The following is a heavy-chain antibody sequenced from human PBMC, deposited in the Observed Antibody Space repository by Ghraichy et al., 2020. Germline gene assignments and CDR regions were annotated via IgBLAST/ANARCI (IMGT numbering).Heavy chain of an antibody. CDR1: GFTFSDYY. V-gene: IGHV3-11*05. J-gene: IGHJ4*02. Sequence: GGSLRLSCAASGFTFSDYYMSWIRQAPGKGLEWVSYISSSSSYTNYADSVKGRFTISRDNAKNSLYLQMNSLRAEDTAVYYCARVGSSGWYSYWGQGTLVTVSS. CDR3: ARVGSSGWYSY. D-gene: IGHD6-19*01. CDR2: ISSSSSYT.